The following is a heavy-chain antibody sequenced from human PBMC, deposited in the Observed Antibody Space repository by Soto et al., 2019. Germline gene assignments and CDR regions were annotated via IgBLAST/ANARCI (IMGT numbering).Heavy chain of an antibody. V-gene: IGHV1-8*01. D-gene: IGHD3-3*01. CDR1: GYTITSYD. CDR2: MNPNSGNT. Sequence: QVQLVQSGAEVKKPGASVKVSCKASGYTITSYDINWVRQATGQGLEWMGWMNPNSGNTGYAQKFQGKVTITRNTSISTDYMGMSRLRSEDTAVYYCATRVGYYGFWSGYYGPGRYWRQGTLFTVSS. CDR3: ATRVGYYGFWSGYYGPGRY. J-gene: IGHJ4*02.